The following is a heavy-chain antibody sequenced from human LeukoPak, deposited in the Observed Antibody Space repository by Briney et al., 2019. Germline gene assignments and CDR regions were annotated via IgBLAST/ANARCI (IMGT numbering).Heavy chain of an antibody. D-gene: IGHD6-19*01. Sequence: ETLSLTCAVYGGSFSGYYWSWVRQAPGKGLEWVSAISGSGGSTYYADSVKGRFTISRDNSKNTLYLQMNSLRAEDTAVYYCAKDRGSGWSYYWGQGTLVTVSS. V-gene: IGHV3-23*01. CDR2: ISGSGGST. CDR3: AKDRGSGWSYY. J-gene: IGHJ4*02. CDR1: GGSFSGYY.